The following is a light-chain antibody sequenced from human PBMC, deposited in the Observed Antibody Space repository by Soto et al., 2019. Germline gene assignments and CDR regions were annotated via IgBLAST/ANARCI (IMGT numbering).Light chain of an antibody. CDR2: AVS. V-gene: IGLV2-14*01. CDR3: ASYTSSSTRV. CDR1: NSDVGAYNY. J-gene: IGLJ3*02. Sequence: QSALTQPASVSGTPGQSITISCTGSNSDVGAYNYVSWYQQHPGKAPKLIIYAVSNRPSGVSHRFSGSKSGNTASLTISGLQADDEADYYCASYTSSSTRVFGGGTKLTVL.